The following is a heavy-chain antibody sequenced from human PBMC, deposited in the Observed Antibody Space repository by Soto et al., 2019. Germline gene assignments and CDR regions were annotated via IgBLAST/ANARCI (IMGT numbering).Heavy chain of an antibody. Sequence: SETLSLTCAVSSGSISSSNWWSWVRQPPGKGLEWIGEIYHSGSTNYNPSLKSRVTISVDKSKNQFSLKLSSVTAADTAVYYCARIVGYYYYYMDVWGKGTTVTVSS. D-gene: IGHD3-16*02. J-gene: IGHJ6*03. CDR1: SGSISSSNW. CDR3: ARIVGYYYYYMDV. CDR2: IYHSGST. V-gene: IGHV4-4*02.